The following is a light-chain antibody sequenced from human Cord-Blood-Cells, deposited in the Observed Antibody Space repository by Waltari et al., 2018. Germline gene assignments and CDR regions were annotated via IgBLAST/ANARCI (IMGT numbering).Light chain of an antibody. J-gene: IGLJ2*01. CDR2: DVS. V-gene: IGLV2-11*01. CDR1: SSDVGGYNY. CDR3: CSYAGSL. Sequence: QSALTQPRSVSGSPGQSVTISCTGTSSDVGGYNYVSWSQQHPGKAPKLMIYDVSKRPSGVPDRFSGSKSGNTASLTISGLQAEDEADYYCCSYAGSLFGGGTKLTVL.